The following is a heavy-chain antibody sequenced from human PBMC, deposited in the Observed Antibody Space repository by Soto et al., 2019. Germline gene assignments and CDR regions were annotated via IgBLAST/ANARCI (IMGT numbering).Heavy chain of an antibody. CDR2: LSYSGST. Sequence: SETLSLTCTVSGCSISSGDFYWSWIRQPPGRDLEWIVYLSYSGSTYYKTSLKSRVTISVETSKNQFSLKLNSVTAAATAVYYVARGGPTGASYKYNWFDPWEQGTLVTVSS. J-gene: IGHJ5*02. V-gene: IGHV4-30-4*01. CDR1: GCSISSGDFY. CDR3: ARGGPTGASYKYNWFDP. D-gene: IGHD2-15*01.